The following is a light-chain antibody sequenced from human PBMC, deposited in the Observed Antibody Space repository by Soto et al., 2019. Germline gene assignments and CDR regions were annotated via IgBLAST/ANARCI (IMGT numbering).Light chain of an antibody. CDR3: QQSYSPIT. CDR1: QTISSW. Sequence: DIQMTQAPSTLSASVGDRVTITCRASQTISSWLAWYQQKPGKAPKLLIYAASSLQSGVPSRISGSGSGTDFPLTISSLHPEDFATYYCQQSYSPITFGRGTRVEI. CDR2: AAS. V-gene: IGKV1-39*01. J-gene: IGKJ5*01.